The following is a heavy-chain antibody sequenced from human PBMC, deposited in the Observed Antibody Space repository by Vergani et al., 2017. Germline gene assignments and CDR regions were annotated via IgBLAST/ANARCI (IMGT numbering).Heavy chain of an antibody. D-gene: IGHD3-10*01. J-gene: IGHJ4*02. V-gene: IGHV3-15*01. CDR1: GFTFSNAW. CDR3: TTLMVRGVIIL. Sequence: EVQLVDSGGGLVKPGGSLRLSCAASGFTFSNAWMSWVRQAPGKGLEWVGRIKSKTDGGSTDYAAPVKGRFTISRDDSKNTLYLQMNSLKTEDTAVYYCTTLMVRGVIILWGQGTLVTVSS. CDR2: IKSKTDGGST.